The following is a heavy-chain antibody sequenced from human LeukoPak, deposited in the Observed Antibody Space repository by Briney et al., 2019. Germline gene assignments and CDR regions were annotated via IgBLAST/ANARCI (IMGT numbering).Heavy chain of an antibody. CDR1: GGSISSGGDS. CDR3: ARDLFQIGNSYYYYYMDV. V-gene: IGHV4-30-2*01. Sequence: SETLSLTCAVSGGSISSGGDSWSWIRQPPGKDLEWIGDIYHSGSTYYNPSLKSRVTISVDRSKNQFSLKLSSVTAADTSVYYCARDLFQIGNSYYYYYMDVWGKGTTVTVSS. J-gene: IGHJ6*03. CDR2: IYHSGST. D-gene: IGHD1-7*01.